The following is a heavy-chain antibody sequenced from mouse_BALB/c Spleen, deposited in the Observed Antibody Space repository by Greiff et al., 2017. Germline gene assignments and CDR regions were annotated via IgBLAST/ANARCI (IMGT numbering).Heavy chain of an antibody. Sequence: EVQLVESGGGLVKPGGSLKLSCAASGFTFSDYYMYWVRQTPEKRLEWVAYISNGGGSTYYPDTVKGRFTISRDNAKNTLYLQMSSLKSEDTAMYYCARYPYYYAMDYWGQGTSVTVSS. CDR1: GFTFSDYY. V-gene: IGHV5-12*01. CDR2: ISNGGGST. J-gene: IGHJ4*01. CDR3: ARYPYYYAMDY.